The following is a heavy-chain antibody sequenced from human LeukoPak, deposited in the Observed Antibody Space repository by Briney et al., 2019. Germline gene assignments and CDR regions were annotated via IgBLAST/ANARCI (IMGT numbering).Heavy chain of an antibody. D-gene: IGHD6-13*01. CDR3: ARGKWKIAASDAFDV. V-gene: IGHV3-33*08. Sequence: GGSLRLSCAASGFTFSSYWMHWVRQAPGKGLEWVAIIWNDGNKKYYTDSVEGRFTISRDNSKNTMYLQMNSLRVEDTAVYYCARGKWKIAASDAFDVWGQGTIVTVSS. CDR1: GFTFSSYW. CDR2: IWNDGNKK. J-gene: IGHJ3*01.